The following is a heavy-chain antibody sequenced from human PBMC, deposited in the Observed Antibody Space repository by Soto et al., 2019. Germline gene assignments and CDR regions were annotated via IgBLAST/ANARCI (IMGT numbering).Heavy chain of an antibody. V-gene: IGHV3-30-3*01. CDR3: AREDGDYGGGSPSD. J-gene: IGHJ4*02. CDR1: GFIFSSYA. D-gene: IGHD3-10*01. Sequence: QVQLVESGGGVVQPGTSLRLSCAASGFIFSSYAMHWVRQAPGKGLEWVAVILSDGTTKRHADSVKGRFTISRDNYXNTLYLQMNSLRAEDTAVYYCAREDGDYGGGSPSDWGQGTLVAVSS. CDR2: ILSDGTTK.